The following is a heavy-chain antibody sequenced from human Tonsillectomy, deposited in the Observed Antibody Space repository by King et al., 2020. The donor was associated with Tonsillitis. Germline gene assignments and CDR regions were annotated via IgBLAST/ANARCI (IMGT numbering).Heavy chain of an antibody. J-gene: IGHJ5*02. CDR2: INHGGST. D-gene: IGHD6-13*01. V-gene: IGHV4-34*01. CDR1: GGSFSGYY. Sequence: VQLQQWGAGLLKPSETLSLTCAVYGGSFSGYYWSWIRKPQGKGLGGLGEINHGGSTNYNPPLKSRDTISVDTYKNQFSLKLSSVTAADTAVYSCAREPGIAAAGDWFDPWGQGTLVTVSS. CDR3: AREPGIAAAGDWFDP.